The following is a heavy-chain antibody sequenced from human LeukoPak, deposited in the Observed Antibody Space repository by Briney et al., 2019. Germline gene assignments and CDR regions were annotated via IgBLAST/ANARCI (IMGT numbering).Heavy chain of an antibody. J-gene: IGHJ4*02. CDR1: GYSLPSYW. D-gene: IGHD1-26*01. CDR2: IYPDDSDT. V-gene: IGHV5-51*01. CDR3: SRYSACYLRSFDY. Sequence: EYLKIYCNCSGYSLPSYWLGRVRQMPRKGLEWKWIIYPDDSDTRYSPSFQAQVPRSAQKANTTANLQSSSLKAAHTAMYYCSRYSACYLRSFDYWGQGTLVTVSS.